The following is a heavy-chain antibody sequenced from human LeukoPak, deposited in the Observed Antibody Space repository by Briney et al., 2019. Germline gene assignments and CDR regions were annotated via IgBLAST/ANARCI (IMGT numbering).Heavy chain of an antibody. D-gene: IGHD4-17*01. V-gene: IGHV1-69*05. CDR3: ARDDYGDNWFDP. J-gene: IGHJ5*02. CDR2: IIPIFSTA. Sequence: SVKVSCKASGGTFSSYAISWVRQAPGQGLEWMGGIIPIFSTANYAQKFQGRVTITTDESTSTAYMELSSLRSEDTAVYYCARDDYGDNWFDPWGQGTLVTVSS. CDR1: GGTFSSYA.